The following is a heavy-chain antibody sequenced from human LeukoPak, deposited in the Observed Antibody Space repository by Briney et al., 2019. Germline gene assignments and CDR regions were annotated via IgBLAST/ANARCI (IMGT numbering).Heavy chain of an antibody. J-gene: IGHJ5*02. D-gene: IGHD2-2*01. V-gene: IGHV4-59*08. CDR3: ARGALVPASMIWFDP. Sequence: PSETLSLTCSVPGGSLSNSYWSSIWQPPGKGLEWIGYIYYSGSTNYRSSLKSRVTISLDTSKNQFSLKLRSVTAADTAVYYCARGALVPASMIWFDPWGQGTLVTVSS. CDR2: IYYSGST. CDR1: GGSLSNSY.